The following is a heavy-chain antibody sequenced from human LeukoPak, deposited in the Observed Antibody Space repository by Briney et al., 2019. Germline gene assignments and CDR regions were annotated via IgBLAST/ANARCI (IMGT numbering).Heavy chain of an antibody. Sequence: SVKVSCKASGGTFSSYAISWVRQAPGQGLEWMGGIIPIFGTANYAQKFQGRVTITTDESTSTAYMELSSLRSEDTAVYYCARDLDDGYSSSHWFDPWGQGPLVTVSS. CDR3: ARDLDDGYSSSHWFDP. J-gene: IGHJ5*02. CDR2: IIPIFGTA. D-gene: IGHD6-6*01. CDR1: GGTFSSYA. V-gene: IGHV1-69*05.